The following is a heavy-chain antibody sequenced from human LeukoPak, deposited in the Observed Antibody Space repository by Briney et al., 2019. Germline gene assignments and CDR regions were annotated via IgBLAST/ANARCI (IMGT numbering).Heavy chain of an antibody. CDR2: IYYSGST. CDR1: GGSISSSSYY. Sequence: SETLSLTCTVSGGSISSSSYYWGWIRQPPGKGLEWIGSIYYSGSTYYNPSLKSRVTISVDTSKNQFSLKLSSVTAADTAVYYCARRILRGGYYMDVWGKGTTVTVPS. CDR3: ARRILRGGYYMDV. V-gene: IGHV4-39*01. D-gene: IGHD3-10*01. J-gene: IGHJ6*03.